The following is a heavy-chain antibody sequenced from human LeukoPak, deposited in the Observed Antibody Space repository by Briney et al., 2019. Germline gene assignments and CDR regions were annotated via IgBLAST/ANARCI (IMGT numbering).Heavy chain of an antibody. V-gene: IGHV3-23*01. Sequence: SGGSLRLSCAAAGFTFSSYAMTWVRQAPGKGLEWVSVISGSGGSTYYADSVKGRFTISRDNSKNTLYLQMNSPRAEDTALYYCAKDIKGDSNDWGQGTLVTVSS. CDR2: ISGSGGST. J-gene: IGHJ4*02. CDR1: GFTFSSYA. CDR3: AKDIKGDSND. D-gene: IGHD2-21*01.